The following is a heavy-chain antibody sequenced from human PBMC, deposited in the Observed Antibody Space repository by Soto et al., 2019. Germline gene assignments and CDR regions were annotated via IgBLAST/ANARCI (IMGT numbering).Heavy chain of an antibody. CDR1: GFTFSSYA. D-gene: IGHD3-3*01. CDR3: AKDLMVYDFWSGYSTQLRAGDY. CDR2: ISGSGGST. J-gene: IGHJ4*02. Sequence: PGGSLRLSCAASGFTFSSYAMSWVRQAPGKGLEWVSAISGSGGSTYYADSVKGRFTISRDNSKNTLYLQMNSLRAEDTAVYYCAKDLMVYDFWSGYSTQLRAGDYWGQGTLVTVSS. V-gene: IGHV3-23*01.